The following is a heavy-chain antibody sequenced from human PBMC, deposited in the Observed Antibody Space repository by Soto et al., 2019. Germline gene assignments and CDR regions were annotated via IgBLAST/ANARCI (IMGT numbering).Heavy chain of an antibody. CDR2: IWYDGSNK. D-gene: IGHD2-15*01. CDR3: ARPPPTSVDHFDY. Sequence: GGSLRLSCAASGFTFSSYGMHWVRQAPGKGLEWVAVIWYDGSNKYYADSVKGRFTISRDNSKNTLYLQMNSLRAEDRAVYYCARPPPTSVDHFDYWGQGTLVTVSS. V-gene: IGHV3-33*01. CDR1: GFTFSSYG. J-gene: IGHJ4*02.